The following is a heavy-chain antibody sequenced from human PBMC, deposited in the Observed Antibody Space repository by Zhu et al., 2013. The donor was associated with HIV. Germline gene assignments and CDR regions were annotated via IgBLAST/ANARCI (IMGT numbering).Heavy chain of an antibody. V-gene: IGHV1-2*02. CDR3: ARDPYCSGSTCYTQFDY. CDR1: GYKFTAYY. J-gene: IGHJ4*02. D-gene: IGHD2-15*01. CDR2: INPKRGDT. Sequence: QSGTEMKRPGASVKVSCKPSGYKFTAYYIHWVRQAPGKGIEWMGYINPKRGDTKLAQNFRGRIFITRDTSIDTVYMELRSLTSDDTAVYYCARDPYCSGSTCYTQFDYWGQGTLVTVS.